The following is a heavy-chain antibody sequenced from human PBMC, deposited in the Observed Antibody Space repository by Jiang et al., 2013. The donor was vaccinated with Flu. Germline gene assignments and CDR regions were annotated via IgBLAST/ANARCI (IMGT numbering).Heavy chain of an antibody. CDR1: GDSVSSNSAA. Sequence: SQTLSLTCAISGDSVSSNSAAWNWIRQSPSRGLEWLGRAYYRSKWYNDYALSVKGRITINPDTSRNQFSLQLNSVTPEDTAVYYCARGSSGWYYFDYWGQGTLVTVSS. V-gene: IGHV6-1*01. J-gene: IGHJ4*02. D-gene: IGHD6-19*01. CDR3: ARGSSGWYYFDY. CDR2: AYYRSKWYN.